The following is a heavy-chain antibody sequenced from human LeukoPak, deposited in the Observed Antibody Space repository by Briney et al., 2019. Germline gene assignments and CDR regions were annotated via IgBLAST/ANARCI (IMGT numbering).Heavy chain of an antibody. CDR1: GFTFSSYA. J-gene: IGHJ4*02. V-gene: IGHV3-23*01. D-gene: IGHD2-2*01. CDR2: ISGSGGST. CDR3: AKTAPHAYCSSTSCYDY. Sequence: GGSLRLSCAASGFTFSSYAMSWVRQAPGKGLEWVSAISGSGGSTYYADSVKGRFTISRDNSKNTLYLQMNSLRAEDTAVYYCAKTAPHAYCSSTSCYDYWGQGTLVTVPS.